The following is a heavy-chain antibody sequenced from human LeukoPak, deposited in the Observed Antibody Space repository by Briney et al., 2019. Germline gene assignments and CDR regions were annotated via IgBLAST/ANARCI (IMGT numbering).Heavy chain of an antibody. CDR1: GFTSTNYA. D-gene: IGHD5-12*01. CDR3: AKGAYDYIEMGYFDS. CDR2: LIGSSGST. J-gene: IGHJ4*02. V-gene: IGHV3-23*01. Sequence: PGGSLRLSCAASGFTSTNYAMNWVRQAPGKGLEWVSGLIGSSGSTDYAGSVKGRFTISRDNSKNTVFLQMNSLRAEDTAIYYCAKGAYDYIEMGYFDSWGQGTLVTVSS.